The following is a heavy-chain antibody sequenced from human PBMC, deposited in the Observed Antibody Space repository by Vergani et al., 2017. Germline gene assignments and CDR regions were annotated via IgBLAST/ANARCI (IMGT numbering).Heavy chain of an antibody. V-gene: IGHV3-33*01. J-gene: IGHJ4*02. CDR2: IWYDGSNK. CDR1: GFTFSSYG. Sequence: QVQLVESGGGVVQPGRSLRLSCAASGFTFSSYGKHWVRQAPGKGLEWVAVIWYDGSNKYYADSVKGRFTISRDNSKNTLYLQMNSLRAEDTAVYYCATDMEENNDYGDYIVPGCVDYWGQGTLVTVSS. CDR3: ATDMEENNDYGDYIVPGCVDY. D-gene: IGHD4-17*01.